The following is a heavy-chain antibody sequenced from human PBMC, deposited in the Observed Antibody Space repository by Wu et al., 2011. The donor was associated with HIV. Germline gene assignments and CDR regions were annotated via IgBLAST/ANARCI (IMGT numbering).Heavy chain of an antibody. CDR2: IIPIFGTA. D-gene: IGHD2-15*01. CDR1: GGTFSSYV. CDR3: ASQYCSGDSCYPYNWFDP. J-gene: IGHJ5*02. V-gene: IGHV1-69*14. Sequence: QVQLVQSGAEVKKPGSSVMVSCKASGGTFSSYVISWVRQAPGQGLEWMGRIIPIFGTANYAQKFQGRVTITANKSTSTAYMELSSLTSEDTALYYCASQYCSGDSCYPYNWFDPGPGNPGHRLL.